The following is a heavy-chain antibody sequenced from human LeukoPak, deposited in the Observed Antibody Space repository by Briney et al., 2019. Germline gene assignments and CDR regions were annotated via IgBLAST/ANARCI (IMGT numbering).Heavy chain of an antibody. CDR1: GYTFTSYG. CDR3: AMSSGSYYNTDAFDI. CDR2: ISAYNGNT. V-gene: IGHV1-18*01. D-gene: IGHD3-10*01. J-gene: IGHJ3*02. Sequence: ASVKVSCKASGYTFTSYGINWVRQAPGQGLEWMGWISAYNGNTNYAQKLQGRVTMTTDTSTSTAYMELRSLRSDDTAVYYCAMSSGSYYNTDAFDIWGQGTMVTVSS.